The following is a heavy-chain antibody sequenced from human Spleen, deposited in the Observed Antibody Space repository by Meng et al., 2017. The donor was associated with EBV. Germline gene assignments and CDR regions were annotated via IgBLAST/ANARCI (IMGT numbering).Heavy chain of an antibody. V-gene: IGHV4-30-4*01. CDR2: IHNSGNT. CDR1: GGSITSGADY. Sequence: QWHPQGPGQGLVKPSPTLSLTCAVSGGSITSGADYWGWIRQPPGRGLELIGYIHNSGNTYFNPSLKSQVTISMDTSKKQFSLNLSSVTAADTAVYYCATSRGNTYGTTFDHWGQGTLVTVSS. D-gene: IGHD5-18*01. CDR3: ATSRGNTYGTTFDH. J-gene: IGHJ4*02.